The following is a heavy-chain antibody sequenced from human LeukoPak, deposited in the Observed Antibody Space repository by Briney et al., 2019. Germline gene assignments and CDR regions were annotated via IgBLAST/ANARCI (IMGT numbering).Heavy chain of an antibody. Sequence: SVKVSCKASGFTFTSSAMQWVRQARGQRLEWIGWIVVGSGNTNYAQKFQERVTITRDMSTSTAYMELSSLRSEDTAVYYCARDQSGEWELLSGWWFDPWGQGTLVTVSS. D-gene: IGHD1-26*01. CDR3: ARDQSGEWELLSGWWFDP. CDR1: GFTFTSSA. CDR2: IVVGSGNT. J-gene: IGHJ5*02. V-gene: IGHV1-58*02.